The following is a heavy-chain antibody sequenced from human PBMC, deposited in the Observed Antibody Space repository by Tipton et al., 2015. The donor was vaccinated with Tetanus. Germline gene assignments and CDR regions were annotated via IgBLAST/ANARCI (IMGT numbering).Heavy chain of an antibody. D-gene: IGHD2-2*01. CDR1: GGSFGGYY. CDR3: ARGSVVITAAKCLDY. CDR2: ISNSGGT. V-gene: IGHV4-34*01. J-gene: IGHJ4*02. Sequence: TLSLTCAAYGGSFGGYYWSWIRQPPGKGLEWIGEISNSGGTNYNPSLKSRVTVSIDTSKKQFSLNLTSVTAADTALYFCARGSVVITAAKCLDYWGQGTQVTVSS.